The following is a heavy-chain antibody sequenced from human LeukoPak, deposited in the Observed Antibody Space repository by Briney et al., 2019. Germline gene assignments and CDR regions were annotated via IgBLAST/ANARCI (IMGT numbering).Heavy chain of an antibody. CDR3: ARADEYYDYVWGSYRYSEYYFDY. CDR2: IYHSGST. Sequence: PSETLSLTCTVSGGSISSGGYYWSWIRQPPGKGLEWIGYIYHSGSTNYNPSLKSRVTMSVDTSKNQFSLKLSSVTAADTAVYYCARADEYYDYVWGSYRYSEYYFDYWGQGTLVTVSS. V-gene: IGHV4-61*08. J-gene: IGHJ4*02. D-gene: IGHD3-16*02. CDR1: GGSISSGGYY.